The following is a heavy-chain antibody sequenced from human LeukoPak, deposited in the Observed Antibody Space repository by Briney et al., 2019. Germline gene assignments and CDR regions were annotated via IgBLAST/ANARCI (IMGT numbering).Heavy chain of an antibody. CDR2: IIPILGIA. CDR3: ARENEAWELAPEVVDY. D-gene: IGHD1-26*01. V-gene: IGHV1-69*04. J-gene: IGHJ4*02. CDR1: RGTFSSYA. Sequence: SVKVSCKASRGTFSSYAISWVRQAPGQGLEWMGRIIPILGIANYAQKFQGRVTITADKSTSTAYMELSSLRSEDTAVYYCARENEAWELAPEVVDYWGQGTLVTVSS.